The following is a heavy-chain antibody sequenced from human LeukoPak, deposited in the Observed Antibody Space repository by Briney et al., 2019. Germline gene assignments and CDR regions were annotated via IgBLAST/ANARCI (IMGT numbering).Heavy chain of an antibody. Sequence: GGSLRLSCGAPGFTFSSYGMHWVRQAPGKGLEWVAFIRYDGRNKYYAESVKGRFTISRDNSKNTLYLQMNSLRAEDTAVYYCAKDSARKSIVGSTTRGVNDYWGQGTLVTVSS. J-gene: IGHJ4*02. D-gene: IGHD1-26*01. CDR2: IRYDGRNK. CDR3: AKDSARKSIVGSTTRGVNDY. V-gene: IGHV3-30*02. CDR1: GFTFSSYG.